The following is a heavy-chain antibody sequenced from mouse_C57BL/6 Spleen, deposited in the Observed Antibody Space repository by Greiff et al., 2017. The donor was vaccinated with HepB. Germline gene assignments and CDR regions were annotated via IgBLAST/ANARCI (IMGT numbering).Heavy chain of an antibody. D-gene: IGHD2-3*01. V-gene: IGHV7-1*01. J-gene: IGHJ1*03. CDR3: ARDNHDGYYRYFDV. CDR1: GFTFSDFY. Sequence: EVKLMESGGGLVQSGRSLRLSCATSGFTFSDFYMEWVRQAPGKGLEWIAASRNKANDDTTEYSASVKGRFIVSRDTSQSILYLQMNALRADDNAIYYCARDNHDGYYRYFDVWGTGTTVTVSS. CDR2: SRNKANDDTT.